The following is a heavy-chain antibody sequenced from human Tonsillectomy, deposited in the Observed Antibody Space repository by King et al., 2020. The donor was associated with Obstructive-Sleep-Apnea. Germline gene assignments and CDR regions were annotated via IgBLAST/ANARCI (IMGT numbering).Heavy chain of an antibody. CDR2: IFHSGST. D-gene: IGHD4-23*01. CDR1: GASISSHY. CDR3: ASQHDYGGPNPGWYFDY. J-gene: IGHJ4*02. V-gene: IGHV4-59*08. Sequence: QLQESGPGLVKPSETLSLTCTVSGASISSHYWSWIRQPPGNGLEWIGFIFHSGSTNYNPSLKSRVIITVDTSKNQFSLKLSSVTAADTAVYYCASQHDYGGPNPGWYFDYWGQGTPVTVSS.